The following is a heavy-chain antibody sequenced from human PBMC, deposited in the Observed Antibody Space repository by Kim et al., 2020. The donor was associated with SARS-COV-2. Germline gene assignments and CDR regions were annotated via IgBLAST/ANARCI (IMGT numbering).Heavy chain of an antibody. J-gene: IGHJ6*02. CDR2: IYYSGST. CDR3: ARVSSSWPNYYYYGMDV. CDR1: GGSISSYY. D-gene: IGHD6-13*01. Sequence: SETLSLTCTVSGGSISSYYWSWIRQPPGKGLEWIGYIYYSGSTNYNPSLKSRVTISVDTSKNQFSLKLSSVTAADTAVYYCARVSSSWPNYYYYGMDVWGQGTTVTVSS. V-gene: IGHV4-59*13.